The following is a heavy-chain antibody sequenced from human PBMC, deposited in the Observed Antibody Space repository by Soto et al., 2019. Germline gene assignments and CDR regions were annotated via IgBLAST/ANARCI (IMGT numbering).Heavy chain of an antibody. Sequence: EVQLVESGGGLVQPGGSLRLSCAASGFTVSSKYMSWVRQAPGKGLEWVSLIQSGGPTYYADSVKGRFTISRDTSENTMHLQTDSVRAEDTAVYYCARDDVLCDGGRCYGVPLDVLGEGPTITFSS. CDR2: IQSGGPT. CDR1: GFTVSSKY. CDR3: ARDDVLCDGGRCYGVPLDV. D-gene: IGHD2-15*01. J-gene: IGHJ6*04. V-gene: IGHV3-66*01.